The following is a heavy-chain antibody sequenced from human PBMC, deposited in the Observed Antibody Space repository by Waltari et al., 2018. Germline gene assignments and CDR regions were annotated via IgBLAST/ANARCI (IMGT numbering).Heavy chain of an antibody. Sequence: QVQLQESGPGLVKPSQTLSLTCTVSGGSISSGSYYWSWIRQPAGKGLEWIGYIYTSGSTNYNPSLKSRVTISVDTSKNQFSLKLSSVTAADTAVYYCARGRGYWGSGWFDPWGQGTLVTVSS. V-gene: IGHV4-61*09. D-gene: IGHD7-27*01. CDR3: ARGRGYWGSGWFDP. J-gene: IGHJ5*02. CDR1: GGSISSGSYY. CDR2: IYTSGST.